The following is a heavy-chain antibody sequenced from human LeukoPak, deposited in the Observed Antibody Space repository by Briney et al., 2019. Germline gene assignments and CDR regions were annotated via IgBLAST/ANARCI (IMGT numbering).Heavy chain of an antibody. Sequence: GASVKVSCKASGYTFTSYGISWVRQAPGQGLEWMGWISAYNGNTNYAQKLQGRVTMTTDTSTSTAYMELRSLRSDDTAVYYCARDGSDIVVVPAVAPFDYWGQGTWSPSPQ. CDR2: ISAYNGNT. J-gene: IGHJ4*02. CDR3: ARDGSDIVVVPAVAPFDY. D-gene: IGHD2-2*01. CDR1: GYTFTSYG. V-gene: IGHV1-18*01.